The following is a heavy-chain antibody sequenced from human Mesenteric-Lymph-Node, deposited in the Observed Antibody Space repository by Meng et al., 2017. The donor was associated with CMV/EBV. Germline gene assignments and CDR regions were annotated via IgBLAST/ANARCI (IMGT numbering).Heavy chain of an antibody. V-gene: IGHV3-11*06. J-gene: IGHJ4*02. Sequence: LRLSCRASGFTFSDYYMSWIRQSPGQGLEWLSYLSGTGKYTNTADSVKGRFTISRDNAKNSLYLQMDSLRAEDTAVYYCARDQPADHWGQGTLVTVSS. CDR3: ARDQPADH. CDR1: GFTFSDYY. CDR2: LSGTGKYT.